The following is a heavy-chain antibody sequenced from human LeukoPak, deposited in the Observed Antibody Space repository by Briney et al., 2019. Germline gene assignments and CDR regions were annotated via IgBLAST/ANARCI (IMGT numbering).Heavy chain of an antibody. CDR3: ARGAPLYSSGLDY. D-gene: IGHD6-19*01. J-gene: IGHJ4*02. CDR1: GFTFSSYS. V-gene: IGHV3-21*01. CDR2: ISSSSSYI. Sequence: GGSLRLSCAASGFTFSSYSMNWVRQAPGKGLEWVSSISSSSSYIYYADSVKGRFTISRDNAKNSLYLQMNSLRAEDTAAYYCARGAPLYSSGLDYWGQGTLVTVSS.